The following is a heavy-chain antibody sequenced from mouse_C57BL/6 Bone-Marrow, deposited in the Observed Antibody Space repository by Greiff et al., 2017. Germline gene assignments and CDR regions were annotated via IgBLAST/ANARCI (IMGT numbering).Heavy chain of an antibody. Sequence: EVQLKESGAELVRPGASVKLSCTASGFNIKDYYMHWVKQRPEQGLEWIGRIDPEDGDTEYAPKFPGKATMTSDTSSNTAYLQLSSLTSEDTSVYYCTTPFYDGYSHWYFDVWGTGTTVTVSS. CDR2: IDPEDGDT. D-gene: IGHD2-3*01. CDR1: GFNIKDYY. V-gene: IGHV14-1*01. J-gene: IGHJ1*03. CDR3: TTPFYDGYSHWYFDV.